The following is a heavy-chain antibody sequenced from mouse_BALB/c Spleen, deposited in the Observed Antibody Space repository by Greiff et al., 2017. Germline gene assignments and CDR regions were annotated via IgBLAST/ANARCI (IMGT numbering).Heavy chain of an antibody. Sequence: EVKLVESGGGLVQPGGSLKLSCAASGFTFSSYTMSWVRQTPEKRLEWVAYISNGGGSTYYPDTVKGRFTITRDNAKNTLYLQMSSLKSEDTAMYYCARQEGFYYGSSYDWYFDVWGAGTTVTVSS. V-gene: IGHV5-12-2*01. D-gene: IGHD1-1*01. CDR2: ISNGGGST. CDR1: GFTFSSYT. CDR3: ARQEGFYYGSSYDWYFDV. J-gene: IGHJ1*01.